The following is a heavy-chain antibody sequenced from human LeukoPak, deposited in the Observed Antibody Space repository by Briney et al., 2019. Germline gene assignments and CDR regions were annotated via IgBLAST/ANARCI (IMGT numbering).Heavy chain of an antibody. J-gene: IGHJ3*02. Sequence: ASVKVSCKASGYTFTSSGISWVRQAPGQGLEWMGWISAYNGNTNYAQKLQGRVTMTTDTSTSTAYMELRSLRSDDTAVYYCACCRSKSSSYWSYAFDIWGQGTMVTVSS. CDR2: ISAYNGNT. CDR1: GYTFTSSG. D-gene: IGHD2-21*01. CDR3: ACCRSKSSSYWSYAFDI. V-gene: IGHV1-18*01.